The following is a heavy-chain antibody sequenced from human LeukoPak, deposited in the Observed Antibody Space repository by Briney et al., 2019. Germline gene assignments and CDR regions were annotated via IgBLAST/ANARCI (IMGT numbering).Heavy chain of an antibody. J-gene: IGHJ4*02. CDR2: ILFDGSNK. D-gene: IGHD4-17*01. CDR3: ASGHYADYD. V-gene: IGHV3-30*02. CDR1: GFTFRNYA. Sequence: GGSLRLSCAASGFTFRNYAMHWVRQAPGKGLEWVAFILFDGSNKYYADSVKGRFSISRDNSKNTVYLQMNSLRDEDTAVYYCASGHYADYDWGQGTLVTVSS.